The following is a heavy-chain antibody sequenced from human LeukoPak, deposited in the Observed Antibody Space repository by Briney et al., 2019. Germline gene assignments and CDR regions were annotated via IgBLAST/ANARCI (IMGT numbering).Heavy chain of an antibody. CDR1: GYTFSNYG. CDR3: ARDVRVGGVIATYGMDV. CDR2: ISGYNGNT. V-gene: IGHV1-18*01. Sequence: ASVKVSCKASGYTFSNYGISWVRQAPGQGLEWMGWISGYNGNTNYAQKLQGRITITTDTSTSTAYMELRSLRSDDSAVFYCARDVRVGGVIATYGMDVWGQGTTVTVSS. J-gene: IGHJ6*02. D-gene: IGHD2-21*01.